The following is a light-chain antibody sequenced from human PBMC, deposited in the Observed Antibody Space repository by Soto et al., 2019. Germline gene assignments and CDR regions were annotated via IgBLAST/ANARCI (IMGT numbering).Light chain of an antibody. CDR1: QSVRSF. Sequence: EIVMTQSPVTLSVSPGERATLSCRARQSVRSFLAWYQQRPGQAPRLLIYDASTRAAGIPARFSGSGSGTEFTLSISSLQSEDFAVYCCQQYNKWPLTFGGGTKVDIK. V-gene: IGKV3D-15*01. CDR2: DAS. CDR3: QQYNKWPLT. J-gene: IGKJ4*01.